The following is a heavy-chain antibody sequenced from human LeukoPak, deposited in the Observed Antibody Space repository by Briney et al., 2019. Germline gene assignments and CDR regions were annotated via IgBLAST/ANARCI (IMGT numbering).Heavy chain of an antibody. Sequence: GGSLRLSCAASGFTFSSYSMNWVRQAPGEGLEWVSSISSSSSYIYYADSVKGRFTISRDNAKNSLYLQMNSLRAEDTAVYYCARGRSGYDRIYDYWGQGTLVTVSS. J-gene: IGHJ4*02. CDR3: ARGRSGYDRIYDY. CDR2: ISSSSSYI. D-gene: IGHD5-12*01. V-gene: IGHV3-21*01. CDR1: GFTFSSYS.